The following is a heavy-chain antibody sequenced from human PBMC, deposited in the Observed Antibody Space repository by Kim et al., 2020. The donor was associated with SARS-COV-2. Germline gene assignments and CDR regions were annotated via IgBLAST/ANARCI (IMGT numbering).Heavy chain of an antibody. D-gene: IGHD6-19*01. CDR3: AKGRTVAVAATYYYGLDV. J-gene: IGHJ6*02. V-gene: IGHV3-23*01. Sequence: GGSLRLSCAASGFTFSSYAMSWVRQAPGKGLEWVAAISGSGGSTYYADSVKGRFTTSRDNSKHTLYLQMNSLRAEDTALYYCAKGRTVAVAATYYYGLDVWGQGTAVTVS. CDR2: ISGSGGST. CDR1: GFTFSSYA.